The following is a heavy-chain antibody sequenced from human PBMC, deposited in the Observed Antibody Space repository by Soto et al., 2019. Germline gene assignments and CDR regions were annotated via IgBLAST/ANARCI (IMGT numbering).Heavy chain of an antibody. CDR2: ISGSGGST. J-gene: IGHJ6*02. CDR1: GFTFSSYA. D-gene: IGHD5-12*01. Sequence: GGSLRLSCAASGFTFSSYAMSWVRQDPGKGLEWVSAISGSGGSTYYADSVKGRFTISRDNSKNTLYLQMNSLRAEDTAVYYCAKDFSPEEWVLYGMDVWGQGTTVTVSS. CDR3: AKDFSPEEWVLYGMDV. V-gene: IGHV3-23*01.